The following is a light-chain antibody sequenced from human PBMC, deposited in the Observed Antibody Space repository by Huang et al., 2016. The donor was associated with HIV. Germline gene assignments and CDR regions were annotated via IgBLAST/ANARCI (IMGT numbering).Light chain of an antibody. CDR3: QQYNNWPPVT. Sequence: IVMTQSPGTLSVSPGERATLSCRASQSVSSNLAWYQQKPGQASRLLIYDASSRAAGIPARFSCSGSGTEFTLTISSLQSEDFAVYSCQQYNNWPPVTFGPGTKVDIK. CDR2: DAS. J-gene: IGKJ3*01. CDR1: QSVSSN. V-gene: IGKV3-15*01.